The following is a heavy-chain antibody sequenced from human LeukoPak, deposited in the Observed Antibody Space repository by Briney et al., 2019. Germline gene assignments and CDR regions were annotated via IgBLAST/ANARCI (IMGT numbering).Heavy chain of an antibody. CDR2: INHSGST. Sequence: KASETLSLTCAVYGGSFSGYYWSWIRQPPGKGLEWIGEINHSGSTNYNPSLKSRVTISVDKSKNQFSLKLSSVTAADTAVYYCARGYYDSSGYYSGFDYWGQGTLATVSS. D-gene: IGHD3-22*01. V-gene: IGHV4-34*01. CDR1: GGSFSGYY. CDR3: ARGYYDSSGYYSGFDY. J-gene: IGHJ4*02.